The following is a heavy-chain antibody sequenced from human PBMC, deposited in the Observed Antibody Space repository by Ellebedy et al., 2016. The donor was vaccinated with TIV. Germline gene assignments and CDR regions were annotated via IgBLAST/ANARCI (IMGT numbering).Heavy chain of an antibody. CDR3: ARDGFLGSYAGNWFDP. V-gene: IGHV1-46*01. D-gene: IGHD3-16*01. Sequence: AASVKVSCKTSGYIFTSFYMHWVRQAPGQGLEWMGIINPSGGYTNFAKKFQGRVTITHDTSTTTFHMELSSLTSEDTAVYYCARDGFLGSYAGNWFDPWGQGTLVTVSS. J-gene: IGHJ5*02. CDR1: GYIFTSFY. CDR2: INPSGGYT.